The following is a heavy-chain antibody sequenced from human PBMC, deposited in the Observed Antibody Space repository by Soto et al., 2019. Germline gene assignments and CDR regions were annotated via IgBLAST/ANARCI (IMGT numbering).Heavy chain of an antibody. V-gene: IGHV4-30-4*02. D-gene: IGHD1-20*01. J-gene: IGHJ4*02. Sequence: SETLSLTCTVSGGSISSSSYYWSWIRQPPGKGLEWIGYIYYSGSTYYNPSLKSRVTISVDTSKNQFSLKLSSVTAADTAVYYCARPTYNSGSPFDYWGQGTLVTVSS. CDR2: IYYSGST. CDR3: ARPTYNSGSPFDY. CDR1: GGSISSSSYY.